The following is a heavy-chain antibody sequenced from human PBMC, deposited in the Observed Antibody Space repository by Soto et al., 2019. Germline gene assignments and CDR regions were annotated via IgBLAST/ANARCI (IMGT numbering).Heavy chain of an antibody. V-gene: IGHV4-30-4*01. CDR1: GGSISSGDYY. Sequence: HVQLQESGPGLVKPSQTLSLTCTVSGGSISSGDYYWSWIRQPPGKGLEWIGYIYYSGSTYYNPSLKSRVTISVDTAKNQCSLKLSSVTAADTAVYYCARVGYYGSGSLHFDYWGQGTLVTVSS. D-gene: IGHD3-10*01. J-gene: IGHJ4*02. CDR2: IYYSGST. CDR3: ARVGYYGSGSLHFDY.